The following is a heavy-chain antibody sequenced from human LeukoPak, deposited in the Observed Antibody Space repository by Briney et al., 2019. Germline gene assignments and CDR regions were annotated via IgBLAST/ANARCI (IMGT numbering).Heavy chain of an antibody. V-gene: IGHV4-39*01. D-gene: IGHD3-9*01. CDR3: ARQRLDWLLPEHDY. CDR1: GSSISSSSYY. J-gene: IGHJ4*02. Sequence: SETLSLTCTVSGSSISSSSYYWGWIRQPPGKGLEWIGSIYYSGSTYYNPSLKSRVTISVDTSKNQFSLKLSSVTAADTAVYYCARQRLDWLLPEHDYWGQGTLVTVSS. CDR2: IYYSGST.